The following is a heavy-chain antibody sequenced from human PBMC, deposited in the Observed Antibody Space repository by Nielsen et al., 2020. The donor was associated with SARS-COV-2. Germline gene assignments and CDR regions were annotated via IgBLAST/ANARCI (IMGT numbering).Heavy chain of an antibody. CDR2: TSYDGSKT. D-gene: IGHD3-9*01. Sequence: GESLKISCVASGFTFSNYGMHWVRQAPGKGLEWVAVTSYDGSKTYYADSVKGRFTFSRDNFKNTLYLQMNSLRAEDTAVYYCAKDRTEYYDVLTGYLDHWGQGTLVTVPS. CDR3: AKDRTEYYDVLTGYLDH. J-gene: IGHJ4*02. CDR1: GFTFSNYG. V-gene: IGHV3-30*18.